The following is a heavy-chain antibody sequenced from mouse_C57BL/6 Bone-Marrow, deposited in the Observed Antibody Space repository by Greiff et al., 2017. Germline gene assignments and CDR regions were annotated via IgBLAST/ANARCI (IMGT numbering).Heavy chain of an antibody. V-gene: IGHV14-3*01. CDR3: ARRGYYGSSYFAY. D-gene: IGHD1-1*01. Sequence: VQLKQSVAELVRPGASVKLSCTASGFNIKNTYMHWVKQRPERGLEGIGRIDPANGNTNYAPKFQGKATITADTSSNTAYLQLSSLTSEDTAIYYCARRGYYGSSYFAYWGQGTLVTVSA. CDR2: IDPANGNT. CDR1: GFNIKNTY. J-gene: IGHJ3*01.